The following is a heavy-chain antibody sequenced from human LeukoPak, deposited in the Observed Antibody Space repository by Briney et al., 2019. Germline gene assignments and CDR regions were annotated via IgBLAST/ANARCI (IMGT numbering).Heavy chain of an antibody. V-gene: IGHV3-7*01. CDR3: ARSYYGSGTSYGMDV. D-gene: IGHD3-10*01. CDR1: GFTFSRHW. CDR2: IKQDGSEK. Sequence: GGSLRLSCAVSGFTFSRHWMSWVRQAPGKGLEWLANIKQDGSEKYYVDAVEGRFTISRDNDKNSLFLQMNSLRAEDTAVYYCARSYYGSGTSYGMDVWGQGTTVTVSS. J-gene: IGHJ6*02.